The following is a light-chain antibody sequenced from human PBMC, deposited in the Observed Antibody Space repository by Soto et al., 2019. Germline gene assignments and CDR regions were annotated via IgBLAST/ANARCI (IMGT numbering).Light chain of an antibody. CDR3: VSYTRSDSGV. CDR1: NSDIGAYSR. CDR2: AVS. V-gene: IGLV2-14*03. J-gene: IGLJ3*02. Sequence: QSALTQPASLSGSPGQSITISCTGTNSDIGAYSRVCWYQQHPGKVPRLIIFAVSNRPSGVSNRFSGSKSGNTASLTISGLLAEDEADYYCVSYTRSDSGVFGGGTKLTVL.